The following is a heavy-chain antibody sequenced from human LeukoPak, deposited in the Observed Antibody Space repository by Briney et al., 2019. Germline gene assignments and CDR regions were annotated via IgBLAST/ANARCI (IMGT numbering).Heavy chain of an antibody. V-gene: IGHV4-34*01. CDR2: INHSGST. Sequence: SETLSLTCAVYGGSFSGYYWSWIRQPPGKGLEWIGEINHSGSTNYNPSLKSRVTISVDTSKNQFSLRLSSVTAADTAVYYCARENSYGQYYFDYWGQGTLVTVSS. CDR1: GGSFSGYY. CDR3: ARENSYGQYYFDY. J-gene: IGHJ4*02. D-gene: IGHD5-18*01.